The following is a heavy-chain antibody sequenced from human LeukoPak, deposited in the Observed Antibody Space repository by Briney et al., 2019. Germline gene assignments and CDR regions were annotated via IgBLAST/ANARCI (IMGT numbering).Heavy chain of an antibody. V-gene: IGHV3-7*01. CDR1: GFTFNNYW. CDR3: ARSPDGVDY. J-gene: IGHJ4*02. Sequence: GGSLRLSCAASGFTFNNYWMTWVRQAPGKGLEWVANIKQDGSEKYYVYSVNGQFTISRDNAKGSLSLQMNTLRAEGPAVYYCARSPDGVDYWGQGTLVTVSS. CDR2: IKQDGSEK. D-gene: IGHD3-10*01.